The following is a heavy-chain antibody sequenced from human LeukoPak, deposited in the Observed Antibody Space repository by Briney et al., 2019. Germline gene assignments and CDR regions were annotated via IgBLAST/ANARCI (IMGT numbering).Heavy chain of an antibody. V-gene: IGHV4-34*01. CDR3: ARTYYYDSSGYYSFPKYYYYYMDV. CDR1: GGSFSGYY. D-gene: IGHD3-22*01. J-gene: IGHJ6*03. CDR2: INHSGST. Sequence: SETLSLTCAVYGGSFSGYYWSWIRQPPGKGLEWIGEINHSGSTNYKPSLKSRVTISVDTSKNQFSLKLSSVTAADTAVYYCARTYYYDSSGYYSFPKYYYYYMDVWGKGTTVTISS.